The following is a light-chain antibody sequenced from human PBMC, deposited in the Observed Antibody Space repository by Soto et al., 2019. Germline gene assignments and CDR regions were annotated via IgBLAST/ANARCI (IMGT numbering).Light chain of an antibody. CDR3: QHYGSSSWT. J-gene: IGKJ1*01. Sequence: EIVLTQSPGTLSLSPGERATLSCRASQSVSSSYLAWYQQKPGQAPRLLIYGASSRATGIPDRFSGSGSGTDFTHTISRLEPEDFAVYYCQHYGSSSWTFGQRTKVEVK. V-gene: IGKV3-20*01. CDR2: GAS. CDR1: QSVSSSY.